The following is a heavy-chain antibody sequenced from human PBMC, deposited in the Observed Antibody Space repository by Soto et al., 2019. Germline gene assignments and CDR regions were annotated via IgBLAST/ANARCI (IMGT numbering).Heavy chain of an antibody. CDR3: ATRESSRAY. CDR1: GVSISSHDW. J-gene: IGHJ4*02. V-gene: IGHV4-4*02. CDR2: SHQRGNT. Sequence: QVQLQESGPGLVKPSGTLSLTCAVSGVSISSHDWWTWVRQPPGKGLEWIGESHQRGNTDYNSSPXSRGSASVDKATNRCSLTLGSVSGEDTAVHYCATRESSRAYCGQGTPVTVSS. D-gene: IGHD6-13*01.